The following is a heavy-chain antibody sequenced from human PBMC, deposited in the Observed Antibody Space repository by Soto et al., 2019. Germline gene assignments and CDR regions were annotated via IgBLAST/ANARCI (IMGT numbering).Heavy chain of an antibody. CDR1: GFTFSDYY. CDR2: IGTAGDT. CDR3: AKDRGVEVTTRFFDY. Sequence: PGGSLRLSCAASGFTFSDYYMSWIRQAPGKGLEWVSAIGTAGDTYYPGSVKGRFTISRENAKNSLYLQMNSLRAEDTAVYYCAKDRGVEVTTRFFDYWGEGTLVTVAS. J-gene: IGHJ4*02. V-gene: IGHV3-13*01. D-gene: IGHD4-17*01.